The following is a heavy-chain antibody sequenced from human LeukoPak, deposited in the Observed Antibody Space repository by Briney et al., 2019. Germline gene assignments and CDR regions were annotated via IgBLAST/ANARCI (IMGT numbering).Heavy chain of an antibody. V-gene: IGHV3-7*04. D-gene: IGHD3-10*01. CDR2: MNQDGSEI. Sequence: GGSLRLSCAAPGFTFSSYSMTWIRQAPGKGLEWVASMNQDGSEIHYVDSVKGRFTISRDNAKNSLFLQMNSLTADDTAVHYCVRAHHPGGWFDPWGQGTLVTVSS. J-gene: IGHJ5*02. CDR3: VRAHHPGGWFDP. CDR1: GFTFSSYS.